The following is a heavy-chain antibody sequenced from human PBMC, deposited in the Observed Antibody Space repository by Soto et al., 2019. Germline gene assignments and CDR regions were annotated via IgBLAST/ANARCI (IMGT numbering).Heavy chain of an antibody. CDR3: ARGILKNYYYGMDV. V-gene: IGHV3-30-3*01. Sequence: VPLVESGGGVVEPGRSLRRSCAASGFTFSSYCMHWVRQAPGKGLAGVAVISYDGSNKYYPDSVKGRFTISSDNSKNTLYLQMNSLRAEDTAVYYCARGILKNYYYGMDVWGQGTTVTVSS. D-gene: IGHD3-3*02. CDR2: ISYDGSNK. J-gene: IGHJ6*02. CDR1: GFTFSSYC.